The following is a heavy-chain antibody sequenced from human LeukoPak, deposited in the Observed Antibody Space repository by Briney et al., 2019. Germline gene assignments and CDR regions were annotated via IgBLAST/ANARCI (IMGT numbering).Heavy chain of an antibody. D-gene: IGHD6-13*01. CDR3: ARSIAAAGTQNDAFDI. Sequence: GGSLRLSCAASGFTFSDYYMGWIRQAPGKGLEWVSYISSSGSTIYYADSVKGRFTISRDNAKNSLYLQMNSLRAEDTAVYYCARSIAAAGTQNDAFDIWGQGTMVTVSS. CDR1: GFTFSDYY. J-gene: IGHJ3*02. CDR2: ISSSGSTI. V-gene: IGHV3-11*04.